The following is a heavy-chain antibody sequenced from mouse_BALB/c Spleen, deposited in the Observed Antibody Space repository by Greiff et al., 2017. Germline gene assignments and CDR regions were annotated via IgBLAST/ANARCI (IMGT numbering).Heavy chain of an antibody. CDR1: GFTFSSYT. CDR2: ISSGGSYT. V-gene: IGHV5-6-4*01. D-gene: IGHD2-10*02. J-gene: IGHJ4*01. CDR3: TREYGNYEAMDY. Sequence: EVMLVESGGGLVKPGGSLKLSCAASGFTFSSYTMSWVRQTPEKRLEWVATISSGGSYTYYPDSVKGRFTISRDNAKNTLYLQMSSLKSEDTAMYYCTREYGNYEAMDYWGQGTSVTVSS.